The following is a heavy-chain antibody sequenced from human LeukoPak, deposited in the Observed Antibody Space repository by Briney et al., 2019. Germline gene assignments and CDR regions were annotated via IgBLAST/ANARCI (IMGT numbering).Heavy chain of an antibody. Sequence: PGGSLGLSCAASGFTFSSYAMSWVRQAPGKGLEWVSAISGSGGSTYYADSVKGRFTISRDNSENTLYLQMSGLRAEDTAIYYCAKGTGDTAYYFDFWGQGVLVTVSS. CDR1: GFTFSSYA. CDR2: ISGSGGST. D-gene: IGHD7-27*01. CDR3: AKGTGDTAYYFDF. J-gene: IGHJ4*02. V-gene: IGHV3-23*01.